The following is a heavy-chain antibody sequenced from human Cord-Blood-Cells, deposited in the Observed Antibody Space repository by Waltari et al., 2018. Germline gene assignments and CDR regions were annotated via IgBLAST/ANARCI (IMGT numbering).Heavy chain of an antibody. CDR3: AREELGINWFDP. J-gene: IGHJ5*02. V-gene: IGHV1-2*02. CDR1: GYTFTGYY. Sequence: QVQLVQSGAEVKKPGASVKVSCKASGYTFTGYYMHWVRQAPGQGLEWMGWSHHTSGCTNYAQKFQGRVTKTRDTSISPAYMELSRLRADDTAGYYCAREELGINWFDPWGQGTLVTVSS. D-gene: IGHD7-27*01. CDR2: SHHTSGCT.